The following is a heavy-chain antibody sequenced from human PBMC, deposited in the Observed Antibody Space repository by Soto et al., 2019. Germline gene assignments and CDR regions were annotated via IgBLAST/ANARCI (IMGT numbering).Heavy chain of an antibody. J-gene: IGHJ4*02. V-gene: IGHV3-53*01. Sequence: EVQLVESGGGLIQPGGSLRLSCAASGFTVSSYYMSWVRQAPGKGLEWVSVIYSGGSTYYADSVKGRFTISRDNSKNTLYLQMNSLRAEDTAVYYCARVSRIVGATGLDYWGQGTLVTVSS. D-gene: IGHD1-26*01. CDR2: IYSGGST. CDR3: ARVSRIVGATGLDY. CDR1: GFTVSSYY.